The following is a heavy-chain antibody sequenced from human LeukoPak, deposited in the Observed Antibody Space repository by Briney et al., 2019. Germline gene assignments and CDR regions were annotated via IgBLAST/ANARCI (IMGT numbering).Heavy chain of an antibody. CDR3: ARATRVVTAIPASY. Sequence: ASVKVSCKASGYTFTGYYMHWVRQAPGQGLEWMGWTNPNSGGTNYAQKFQGRVTMTRDTSISTAYMELSRLRSDDTAVYYCARATRVVTAIPASYWGQGTLVTVSS. V-gene: IGHV1-2*02. D-gene: IGHD2-21*02. J-gene: IGHJ4*02. CDR1: GYTFTGYY. CDR2: TNPNSGGT.